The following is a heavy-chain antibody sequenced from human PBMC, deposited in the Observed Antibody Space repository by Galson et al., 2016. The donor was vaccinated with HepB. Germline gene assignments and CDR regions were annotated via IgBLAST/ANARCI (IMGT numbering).Heavy chain of an antibody. CDR2: MHVADSHT. CDR1: GYNFATYW. CDR3: AGAVNGDFRWGV. D-gene: IGHD4-17*01. J-gene: IGHJ6*02. Sequence: QSGAEVKKPGESLKISCMGSGYNFATYWIGWVRQMPGKGLEWMAIMHVADSHTKYSPSFQGQVSISADKSISTAYMRWSSLQASDTAIYYCAGAVNGDFRWGVWGQGTTVTVSS. V-gene: IGHV5-51*01.